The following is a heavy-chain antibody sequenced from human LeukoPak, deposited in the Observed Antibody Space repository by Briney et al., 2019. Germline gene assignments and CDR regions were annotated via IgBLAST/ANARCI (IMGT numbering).Heavy chain of an antibody. V-gene: IGHV3-23*01. Sequence: GGSLRLSCAASGFTFSSYAMTWVRQAPGKGLQWVSAVSGSGAHTYYADSVKGRFTISRDNSKNTLYLQMNSLRAEDTAVYYCAKGLRYFDWLFPLDYWGQGTVVTVSS. CDR2: VSGSGAHT. CDR1: GFTFSSYA. CDR3: AKGLRYFDWLFPLDY. D-gene: IGHD3-9*01. J-gene: IGHJ4*02.